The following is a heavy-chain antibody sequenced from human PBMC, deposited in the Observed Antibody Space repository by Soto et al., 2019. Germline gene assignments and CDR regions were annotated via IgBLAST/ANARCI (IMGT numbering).Heavy chain of an antibody. V-gene: IGHV3-30-3*01. J-gene: IGHJ3*02. CDR2: ISYDGSNK. CDR1: GFTFSSYA. CDR3: GRDGGGGMATIGGAFDI. D-gene: IGHD5-12*01. Sequence: QVQLVESGGGVVQPGRSLRLSCAASGFTFSSYAMHWVRQAPGKGLEWVAVISYDGSNKYYADSVKGRFTISRDNSKNTLYLQMSSLGGEDTAVYYCGRDGGGGMATIGGAFDIWGQGTMVTVSS.